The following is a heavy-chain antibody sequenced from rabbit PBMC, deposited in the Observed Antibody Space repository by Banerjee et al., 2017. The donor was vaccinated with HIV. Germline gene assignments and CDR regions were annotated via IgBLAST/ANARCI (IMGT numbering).Heavy chain of an antibody. CDR3: AGSLVDNANL. V-gene: IGHV1S40*01. Sequence: QSLEESGGDLVKPGASLTLTCTASGIDFSSGYGMCWVRQAPGKGPEWIACIYFGDGSTWYASWVNGRFTISKASWTTVTLQMTSLTAADTASYLCAGSLVDNANLWGPGTLVTVS. J-gene: IGHJ4*01. CDR2: IYFGDGST. CDR1: GIDFSSGYG. D-gene: IGHD1-1*01.